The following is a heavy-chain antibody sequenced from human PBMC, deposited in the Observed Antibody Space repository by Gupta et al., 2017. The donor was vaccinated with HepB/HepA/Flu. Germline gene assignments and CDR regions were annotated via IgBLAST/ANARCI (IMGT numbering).Heavy chain of an antibody. V-gene: IGHV4-34*01. Sequence: QVQLQQWGAGLLKPSATLSLTCAVYGGSFSGYYWSWIRQPPGKGLEWIGEINHSGSTNYNPSLKSRVTISVDTSKNQFSLKLSSVTAADTAVYYCARSIAARPNYYYYMDVWGKGTTVTVSS. CDR1: GGSFSGYY. CDR2: INHSGST. J-gene: IGHJ6*03. CDR3: ARSIAARPNYYYYMDV. D-gene: IGHD6-6*01.